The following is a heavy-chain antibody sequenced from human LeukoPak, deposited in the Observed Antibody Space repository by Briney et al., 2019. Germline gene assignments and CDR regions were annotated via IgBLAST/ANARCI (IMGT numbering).Heavy chain of an antibody. V-gene: IGHV3-7*01. D-gene: IGHD6-6*01. CDR2: IKQDGSEK. Sequence: GGSLRLSCAASGFTFSSYWMSWVRQAPGKGLEWVANIKQDGSEKYYVDSVKGRFTISRDNAKNSLYLQMNSLRAEDTAVYYCARDRAARAPNYYYYYGMDVWGQGTTVTVSS. CDR1: GFTFSSYW. J-gene: IGHJ6*02. CDR3: ARDRAARAPNYYYYYGMDV.